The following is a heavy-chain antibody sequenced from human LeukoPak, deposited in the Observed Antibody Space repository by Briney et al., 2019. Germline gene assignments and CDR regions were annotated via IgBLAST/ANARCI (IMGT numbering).Heavy chain of an antibody. V-gene: IGHV3-30-3*01. D-gene: IGHD3-16*01. CDR1: GFTFSSYA. CDR3: ARERLHAADAFDI. Sequence: GGSLRLSCAASGFTFSSYAMHWVRQAPGKGLEWVAVISYDGSNKYYADSVKGRFTISRDNSKNTLYLQMSSLRAEDTAVYYCARERLHAADAFDIWGQGTMDTVSS. J-gene: IGHJ3*02. CDR2: ISYDGSNK.